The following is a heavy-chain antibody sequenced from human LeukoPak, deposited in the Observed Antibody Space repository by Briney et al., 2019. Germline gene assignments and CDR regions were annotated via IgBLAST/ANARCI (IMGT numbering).Heavy chain of an antibody. V-gene: IGHV4-30-4*08. D-gene: IGHD3-10*01. CDR3: ARVVARGVIPRNAFDI. J-gene: IGHJ3*02. Sequence: PSETLSLTCTVSGGSISSGDYYWSWIRQPPGKGLEWIGYIYYSGSTYYNPSLKSRVTISVDTSKNQFSLKLSSVTAADTAVYYCARVVARGVIPRNAFDIWGQGTMVTVSS. CDR2: IYYSGST. CDR1: GGSISSGDYY.